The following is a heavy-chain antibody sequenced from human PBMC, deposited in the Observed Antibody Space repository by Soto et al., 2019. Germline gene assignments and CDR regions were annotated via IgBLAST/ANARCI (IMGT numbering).Heavy chain of an antibody. CDR3: ARDLGYCSGGSCYSFYYYGMDV. D-gene: IGHD2-15*01. J-gene: IGHJ6*02. Sequence: GGSLRLSCAASGFTFSDYYMSWIRQAPGKGLEWVSYISSSSSYTNYADSVKGRFTISRDNAKNSLYLQMNSLRAEDTAVYYCARDLGYCSGGSCYSFYYYGMDVWGQGTTVTVSS. CDR1: GFTFSDYY. V-gene: IGHV3-11*06. CDR2: ISSSSSYT.